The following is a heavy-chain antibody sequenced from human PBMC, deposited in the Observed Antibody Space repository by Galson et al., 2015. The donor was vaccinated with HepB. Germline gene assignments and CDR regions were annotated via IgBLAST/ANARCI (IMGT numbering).Heavy chain of an antibody. D-gene: IGHD6-13*01. J-gene: IGHJ5*02. CDR3: ARARYSTPTPDH. Sequence: SVKVSCTASGYSFSRFGISWVRQAPGQGLEWMGWIGGYNGNANYAHELQGRVTMTTDTSTSTAYMELRSLRTDDTAVYHCARARYSTPTPDHWGQGILVTVSS. CDR2: IGGYNGNA. CDR1: GYSFSRFG. V-gene: IGHV1-18*01.